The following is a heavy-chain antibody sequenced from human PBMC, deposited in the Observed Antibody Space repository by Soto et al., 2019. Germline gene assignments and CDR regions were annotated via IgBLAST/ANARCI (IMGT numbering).Heavy chain of an antibody. CDR1: GYRFIDYG. D-gene: IGHD3-10*01. V-gene: IGHV1-18*01. CDR3: AREGYYSGSGTYSPPRYYGMDA. J-gene: IGHJ6*02. CDR2: ISDYNGNT. Sequence: QVRLEQSGAEVKQPGASVKVSCKASGYRFIDYGITWVRQAPGQGLEWMGWISDYNGNTHYGKKFQGRVTMTTDTSTRTAYMELKSLRSDVTAVYFCAREGYYSGSGTYSPPRYYGMDAWGQGTTVTVSS.